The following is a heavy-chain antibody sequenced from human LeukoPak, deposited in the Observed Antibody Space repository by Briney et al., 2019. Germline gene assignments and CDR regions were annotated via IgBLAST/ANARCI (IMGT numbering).Heavy chain of an antibody. Sequence: GGPLRLSCAASGFTFSSYAMSWVRQAPGKGLEWVSAISGSGGSTYYADSVKGRFTISRDNSKNTLYLQMNSLRAEDTAVYYCAKDLAVTPYYGMDVWGQGTTVTVSS. CDR3: AKDLAVTPYYGMDV. CDR1: GFTFSSYA. CDR2: ISGSGGST. D-gene: IGHD2-21*02. V-gene: IGHV3-23*01. J-gene: IGHJ6*02.